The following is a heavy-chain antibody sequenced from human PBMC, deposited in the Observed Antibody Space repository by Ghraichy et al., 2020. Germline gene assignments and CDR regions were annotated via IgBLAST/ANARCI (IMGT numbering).Heavy chain of an antibody. CDR2: IKSKTDGGTT. D-gene: IGHD3-16*02. CDR3: TTDLVYYDYVWGSYRPFDH. V-gene: IGHV3-15*01. CDR1: GITFTNAW. Sequence: GGSLRLSCAASGITFTNAWMSWVRQAPGKGLEWVGRIKSKTDGGTTDYAAPVKGRFTISRDDSKNTLYLHMNSLRTEDASVYYCTTDLVYYDYVWGSYRPFDHRGQGTLVTVSS. J-gene: IGHJ4*02.